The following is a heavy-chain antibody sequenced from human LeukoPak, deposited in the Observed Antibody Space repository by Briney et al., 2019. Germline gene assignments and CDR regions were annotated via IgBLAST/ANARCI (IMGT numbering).Heavy chain of an antibody. CDR3: AKGGSLVPYYFDY. CDR2: ISWNSGSI. J-gene: IGHJ4*02. V-gene: IGHV3-9*01. CDR1: GFTFDDYA. D-gene: IGHD2-15*01. Sequence: GGSLRLSCAASGFTFDDYAMHWVRQAPGKGLEWVSGISWNSGSIGYADSVKGRFTISRDNAKNSPYLQMNSLRAEDTALYYCAKGGSLVPYYFDYWGQGTLVTVSS.